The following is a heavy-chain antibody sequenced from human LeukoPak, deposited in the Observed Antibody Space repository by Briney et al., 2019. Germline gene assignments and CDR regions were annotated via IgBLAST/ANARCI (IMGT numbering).Heavy chain of an antibody. J-gene: IGHJ5*02. Sequence: PGGSLRLSCAASGFTVSNNYMRWVRQAPGKGLEWVSSIYSRGSTSYVDSVEGRFTISRDNSKNTLFLQMNSLRVEDTAVYYCARDYYGPWGQGTLVTVSS. CDR3: ARDYYGP. D-gene: IGHD3-22*01. V-gene: IGHV3-66*03. CDR1: GFTVSNNY. CDR2: IYSRGST.